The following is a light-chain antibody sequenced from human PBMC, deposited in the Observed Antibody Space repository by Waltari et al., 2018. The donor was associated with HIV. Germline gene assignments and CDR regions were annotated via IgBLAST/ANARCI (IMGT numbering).Light chain of an antibody. CDR1: QSVSYW. CDR2: KAS. J-gene: IGKJ2*01. V-gene: IGKV1-5*03. Sequence: DIPMTQSPSPLSASLRDRVTITCRASQSVSYWLALYQQKPGKAPKLLISKASSLKSGVPSRFSGSGSGTEFTLNISSLQPDDFATYYCQQYNRYPYTFGQGTKLEIK. CDR3: QQYNRYPYT.